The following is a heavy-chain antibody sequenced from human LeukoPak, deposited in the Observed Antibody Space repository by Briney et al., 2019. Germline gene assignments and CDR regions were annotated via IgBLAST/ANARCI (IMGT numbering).Heavy chain of an antibody. CDR1: GGSFSGYY. J-gene: IGHJ3*02. CDR3: ARRWDAFDI. Sequence: SETLSLTCAVYGGSFSGYYWSWIRQPPGKALEWIGSFYHTGSTYYNPSLKSRVTISLDTSKNQFSLRLTSVTAADTAMYYCARRWDAFDIWGQGTMVTVSS. V-gene: IGHV4-34*01. CDR2: FYHTGST. D-gene: IGHD5-24*01.